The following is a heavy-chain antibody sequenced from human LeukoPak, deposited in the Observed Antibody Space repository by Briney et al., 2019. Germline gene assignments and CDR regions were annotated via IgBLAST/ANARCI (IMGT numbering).Heavy chain of an antibody. CDR3: ARDRGENWFDP. J-gene: IGHJ5*02. V-gene: IGHV3-53*01. D-gene: IGHD3-10*01. CDR1: GXTVSSTY. CDR2: IYSGGAT. Sequence: GGSLRLSCAASGXTVSSTYLNWVRQAPGKGLESVSVIYSGGATYYADSVEGRFAISRDSSKNTLYLQMNSLRAEDTAMYYCARDRGENWFDPWGQGTLVTVSS.